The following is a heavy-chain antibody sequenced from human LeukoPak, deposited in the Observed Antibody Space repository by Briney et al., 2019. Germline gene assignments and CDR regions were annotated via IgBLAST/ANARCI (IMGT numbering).Heavy chain of an antibody. D-gene: IGHD3-10*01. V-gene: IGHV1-46*01. J-gene: IGHJ6*03. CDR3: ARGSMVRERGYYYYYMDV. CDR2: INPSGGST. CDR1: GYTFTSYY. Sequence: ASVKVSCKASGYTFTSYYMHWVRQAPGQGLEWMGIINPSGGSTSYAQKFQGRVTMTRDTSTSTVYMELSSLRSEDTAVYYCARGSMVRERGYYYYYMDVWGKGTTVTVSS.